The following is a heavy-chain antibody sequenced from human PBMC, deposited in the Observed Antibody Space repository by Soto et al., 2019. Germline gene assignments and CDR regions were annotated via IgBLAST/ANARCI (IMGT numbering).Heavy chain of an antibody. Sequence: EVHLVESGGGLVQPGGSLRLSCAASGFTFSTYWMHWVRQAPGKGLVWVSRINADGTTTTYADSVKGRFTISRDNAKNTLYLQMNSLRAEDTAVYCCATVATQSYNWVAPWGQGTRVTISS. D-gene: IGHD6-19*01. CDR1: GFTFSTYW. CDR2: INADGTTT. CDR3: ATVATQSYNWVAP. V-gene: IGHV3-74*01. J-gene: IGHJ5*02.